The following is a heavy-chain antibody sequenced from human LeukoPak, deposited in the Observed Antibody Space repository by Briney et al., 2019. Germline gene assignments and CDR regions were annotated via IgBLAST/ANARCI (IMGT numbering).Heavy chain of an antibody. V-gene: IGHV4-59*01. J-gene: IGHJ4*02. Sequence: SETLSLTCTVSGGSISSYYWSWIRQPPGKGLEWIGYIYYSGSTNYNPSLKSRVTISVDTSKNQFSLKLSSVTAADTAVYYCARGRPTRYWGQGTLVTVSS. CDR2: IYYSGST. CDR1: GGSISSYY. CDR3: ARGRPTRY. D-gene: IGHD6-25*01.